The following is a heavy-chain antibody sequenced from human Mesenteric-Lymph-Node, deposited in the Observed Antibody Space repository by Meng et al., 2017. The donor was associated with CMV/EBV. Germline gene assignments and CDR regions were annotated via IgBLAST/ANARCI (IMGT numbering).Heavy chain of an antibody. D-gene: IGHD1-26*01. V-gene: IGHV3-74*01. J-gene: IGHJ3*01. CDR1: GFTFSTYW. Sequence: GESLKISCAASGFTFSTYWMVSVRQAPGKGLVWVSRINMDGSSTSYADSVKGRFTISRDNAKNTVYLQMNSLRAEDTAVYYCARTWDAWGQGTMVTVSS. CDR2: INMDGSST. CDR3: ARTWDA.